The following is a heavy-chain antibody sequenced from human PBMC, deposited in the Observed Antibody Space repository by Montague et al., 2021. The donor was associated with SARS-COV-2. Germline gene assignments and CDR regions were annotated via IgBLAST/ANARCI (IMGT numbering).Heavy chain of an antibody. CDR1: GGSISGPYYY. CDR2: ISYAAKT. V-gene: IGHV4-39*01. Sequence: SETLSLTCSVSGGSISGPYYYWGWIRQSPGMGLVWLGCISYAAKTYSNPSLRIRVSFSMDTSKTHFSLGLNSVTVADTAVYFCARQLPSYSSTNKCYPYYFDAWGQGALVTVSS. D-gene: IGHD2-8*01. CDR3: ARQLPSYSSTNKCYPYYFDA. J-gene: IGHJ4*02.